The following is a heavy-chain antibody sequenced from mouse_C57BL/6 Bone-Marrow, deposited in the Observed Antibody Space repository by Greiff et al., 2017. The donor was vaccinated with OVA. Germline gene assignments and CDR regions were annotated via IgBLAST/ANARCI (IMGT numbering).Heavy chain of an antibody. CDR3: ARHGSGDY. Sequence: EVMLVESGGGLVKPGGSLKLSCAASGFTFSSYTMSWVRQTPEKRLEWVATISGGGGNTYYPDSVKGRFTISRDNAKNTLYLQMSSLRSEDTALYYCARHGSGDYWGQGTTLTVSS. J-gene: IGHJ2*01. D-gene: IGHD3-1*01. CDR1: GFTFSSYT. CDR2: ISGGGGNT. V-gene: IGHV5-9*01.